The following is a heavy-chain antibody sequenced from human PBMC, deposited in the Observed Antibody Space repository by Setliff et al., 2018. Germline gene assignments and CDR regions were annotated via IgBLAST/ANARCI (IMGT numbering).Heavy chain of an antibody. CDR3: AKGGGRYHSDS. CDR1: GDSISGTYY. CDR2: VYYTGTA. J-gene: IGHJ4*02. D-gene: IGHD1-1*01. V-gene: IGHV4-59*12. Sequence: PSETLSLTCTVSGDSISGTYYWSWIRQPPGKGLQFIGYVYYTGTANYDPSLKSRVTMSVDTSKNQFSLKLTSMTAADTAVYYCAKGGGRYHSDSWGQGILVTVSS.